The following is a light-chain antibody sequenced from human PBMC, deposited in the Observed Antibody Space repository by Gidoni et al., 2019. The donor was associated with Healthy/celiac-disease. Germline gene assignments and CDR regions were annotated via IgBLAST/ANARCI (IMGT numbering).Light chain of an antibody. J-gene: IGKJ2*01. Sequence: EIGLTQSPGTLSLSPGERATLSCRASQSVSSSYLAWYQQKPGQAPRLLIYGASSRATGIPDRFSGSGSGTDFTLTISRLEPEDFAVYYCQQYGSSPPNTFGQXTKLEIK. CDR1: QSVSSSY. V-gene: IGKV3-20*01. CDR3: QQYGSSPPNT. CDR2: GAS.